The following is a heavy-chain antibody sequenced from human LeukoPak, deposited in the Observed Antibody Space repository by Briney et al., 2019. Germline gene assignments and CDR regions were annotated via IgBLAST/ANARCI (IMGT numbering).Heavy chain of an antibody. CDR2: ISSSSSYI. J-gene: IGHJ4*02. Sequence: KSGGSLRLSCAASGFTFSSYSMNWVRQAPGKGLEWVSSISSSSSYIYYADSVKGRFTISRDNAKNSLYLQMNSLRAEDTAVYYCASCSLPGCGWLQLNYWGQGTLVTVSS. V-gene: IGHV3-21*01. CDR1: GFTFSSYS. D-gene: IGHD5-24*01. CDR3: ASCSLPGCGWLQLNY.